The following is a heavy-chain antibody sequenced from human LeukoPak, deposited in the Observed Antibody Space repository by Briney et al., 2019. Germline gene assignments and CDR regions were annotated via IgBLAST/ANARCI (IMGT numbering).Heavy chain of an antibody. V-gene: IGHV4-4*02. J-gene: IGHJ3*02. CDR1: GGSISSSNW. Sequence: SETLSLTCAVSGGSISSSNWWSWVRQPPGKGLEWIGYIYYSGSTNYNPSLKSRVTISVDTSKNQFSLKLSSVTAADTAVYYCASFRGGAFDIWGQGTMVTVSS. CDR3: ASFRGGAFDI. CDR2: IYYSGST. D-gene: IGHD2/OR15-2a*01.